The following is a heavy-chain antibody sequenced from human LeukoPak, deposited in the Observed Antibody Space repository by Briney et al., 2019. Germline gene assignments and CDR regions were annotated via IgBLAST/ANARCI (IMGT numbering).Heavy chain of an antibody. CDR3: ARDERYSYDY. CDR1: GFTFNNHA. V-gene: IGHV3-30-3*01. CDR2: ILYDGSNK. Sequence: GGSLRLSCGASGFTFNNHAVHWVRRAPGKGLQWVAAILYDGSNKYYADSVKGRFIISRDNSKNTLYLQMNSLRAEDTAVYYCARDERYSYDYWGQGTLGTVAA. D-gene: IGHD3-9*01. J-gene: IGHJ4*02.